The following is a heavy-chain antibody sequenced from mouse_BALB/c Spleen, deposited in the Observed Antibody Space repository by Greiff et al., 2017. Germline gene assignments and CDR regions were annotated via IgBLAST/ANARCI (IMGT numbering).Heavy chain of an antibody. D-gene: IGHD2-1*01. V-gene: IGHV1-80*01. J-gene: IGHJ3*01. CDR2: IYPGDGDT. CDR1: GYAFSSYW. Sequence: VQLQQSGAELVRPGSSVKISCKASGYAFSSYWMNWVKQRPGQGLEWIGQIYPGDGDTNYNGKFKGKATLTADKSSSTAYMQLSSLTSEDSAVYFCAREEVFLRFAYWGQGTLVTVSA. CDR3: AREEVFLRFAY.